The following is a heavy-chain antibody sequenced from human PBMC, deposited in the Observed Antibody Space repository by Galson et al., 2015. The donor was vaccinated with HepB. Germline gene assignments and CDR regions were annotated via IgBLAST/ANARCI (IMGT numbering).Heavy chain of an antibody. CDR1: GFTFSSYA. CDR3: ARDLRTQQLVDY. V-gene: IGHV3-23*01. CDR2: IFGSGDTT. D-gene: IGHD6-13*01. Sequence: LRLSCAASGFTFSSYAMNWLRQAPGKGLEWVSTIFGSGDTTYYADSVKGRFTISRDNSKNTLYLQMNSLRAEDTAVYYCARDLRTQQLVDYWGQGTLVTVSS. J-gene: IGHJ4*02.